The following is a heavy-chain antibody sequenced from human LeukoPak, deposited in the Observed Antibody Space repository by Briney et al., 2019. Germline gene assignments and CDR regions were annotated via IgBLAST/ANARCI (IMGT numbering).Heavy chain of an antibody. J-gene: IGHJ4*02. CDR1: GGSFSGYY. Sequence: SETLSLTCAVYGGSFSGYYWSWIRQPPGKGLDWIGEINHNGSTNYNPSLKSRVTISVDTSKNQFSLKLSSVTAADTAVYYCARAREVHYYDSSGYPGFDYWGQGTLVTVSS. CDR3: ARAREVHYYDSSGYPGFDY. V-gene: IGHV4-34*01. CDR2: INHNGST. D-gene: IGHD3-22*01.